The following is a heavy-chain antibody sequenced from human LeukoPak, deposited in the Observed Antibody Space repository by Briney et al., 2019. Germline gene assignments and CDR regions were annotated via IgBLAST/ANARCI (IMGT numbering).Heavy chain of an antibody. V-gene: IGHV3-48*04. D-gene: IGHD1-26*01. CDR2: ISSSSSTIYSSSSSTI. Sequence: GGSLRLSCAASAFTFSSYGMNWVRQAPGKGLEWVSYISSSSSTIYSSSSSTIYYADSVKGRFTISRDNAKNSLYLQMNSLRAEDTAVYYCAKDAPHSGSHMDVWGKGTTVTISS. J-gene: IGHJ6*03. CDR1: AFTFSSYG. CDR3: AKDAPHSGSHMDV.